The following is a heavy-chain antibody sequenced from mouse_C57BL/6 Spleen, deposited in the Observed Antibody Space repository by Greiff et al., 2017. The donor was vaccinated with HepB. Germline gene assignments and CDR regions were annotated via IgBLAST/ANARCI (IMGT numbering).Heavy chain of an antibody. CDR3: TGGTSTGTAWFAY. CDR2: IYPGNSDT. V-gene: IGHV1-5*01. D-gene: IGHD4-1*02. CDR1: GYTFTSYW. Sequence: EVQLQQSGTVLARPGASVKMSCKTSGYTFTSYWMHWVKQRPGQGLEWIGAIYPGNSDTSYNQKFKGKAKLTAVTSASTAYMELSSLTNEDSAVYNCTGGTSTGTAWFAYWGQGTLVTVSA. J-gene: IGHJ3*01.